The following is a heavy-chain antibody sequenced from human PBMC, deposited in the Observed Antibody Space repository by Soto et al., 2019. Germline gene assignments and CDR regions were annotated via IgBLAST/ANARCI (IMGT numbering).Heavy chain of an antibody. CDR2: ISSSSSYI. J-gene: IGHJ3*02. CDR3: ASGKPYYYGSGSSDAFDI. D-gene: IGHD3-10*01. Sequence: GSLRLSCAASGFTCSSYSMNWVRQAPGKGLEWVSSISSSSSYIYYADSVKGRFTISRDNAKNSLYLQMNSLRAEDTAVYYCASGKPYYYGSGSSDAFDIWGQGTMVT. CDR1: GFTCSSYS. V-gene: IGHV3-21*01.